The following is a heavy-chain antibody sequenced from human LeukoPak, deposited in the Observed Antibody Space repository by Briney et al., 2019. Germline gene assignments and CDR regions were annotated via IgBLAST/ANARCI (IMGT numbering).Heavy chain of an antibody. CDR1: GGSISSYY. Sequence: SETLSLTCAVSGGSISSYYWNWIRQPPGKGLEWIGYIYYSGSTNYNPSLKSRVTISVDTSKNQFSLKLRSVTAADTAVYYCAREGSGWYAFDYWGQGTLVTVSS. CDR2: IYYSGST. D-gene: IGHD6-19*01. V-gene: IGHV4-59*01. J-gene: IGHJ4*02. CDR3: AREGSGWYAFDY.